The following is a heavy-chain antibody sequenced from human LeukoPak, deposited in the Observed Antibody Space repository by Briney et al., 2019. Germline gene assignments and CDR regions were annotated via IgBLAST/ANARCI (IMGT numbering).Heavy chain of an antibody. CDR2: IYSGGST. CDR3: ARDYYGSGNPNYYYYGMDV. V-gene: IGHV3-66*01. CDR1: AFTVSSNY. D-gene: IGHD3-10*01. J-gene: IGHJ6*02. Sequence: GGSLRLSCAASAFTVSSNYMSWVRQAPGKGLEWVSVIYSGGSTYYADSVKGRFTISRDNSKNTLYLQMNSLRAEDTAVYYCARDYYGSGNPNYYYYGMDVWGQGTTVTVSS.